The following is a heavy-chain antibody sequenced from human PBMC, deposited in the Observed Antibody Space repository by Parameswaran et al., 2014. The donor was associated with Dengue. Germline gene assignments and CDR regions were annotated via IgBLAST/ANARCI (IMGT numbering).Heavy chain of an antibody. D-gene: IGHD3-16*01. CDR3: AKDLKGGDYYYGMDV. CDR2: ISGDGGST. V-gene: IGHV3-43*02. Sequence: WIRQPPGKGLEWVSLISGDGGSTYYADSVKGRFTISRDNSKNSLYLQMNSLRTEDTALYYCAKDLKGGDYYYGMDVWGQGTTVTVSS. J-gene: IGHJ6*02.